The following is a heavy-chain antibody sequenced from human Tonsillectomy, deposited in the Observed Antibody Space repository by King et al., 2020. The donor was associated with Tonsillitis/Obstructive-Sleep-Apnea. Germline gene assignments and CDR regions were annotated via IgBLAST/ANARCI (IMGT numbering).Heavy chain of an antibody. CDR1: GFSLSTSGVG. V-gene: IGHV2-5*02. CDR3: AHIGYEPVVPLRGYFDL. Sequence: TLKESGPTLVKPTQTLTLTCTFSGFSLSTSGVGVGWSRQPPGKALEWLALIYLDDDKRYSPSLKSRLTITKDTSKNQVVLTMTNMDPVDTAPDYCAHIGYEPVVPLRGYFDLWGRGTLVTVSS. J-gene: IGHJ2*01. D-gene: IGHD2-2*01. CDR2: IYLDDDK.